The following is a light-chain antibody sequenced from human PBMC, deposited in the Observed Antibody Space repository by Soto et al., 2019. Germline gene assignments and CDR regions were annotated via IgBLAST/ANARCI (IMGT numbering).Light chain of an antibody. J-gene: IGKJ1*01. CDR3: KKRSHSPLT. Sequence: EIVLAQSPATLSLSPGERATLSCRASQSVSSYLAWYQQKPGQAPRLLIYDASNRATGIPARFSGSGSGTDFTLTVSSLEPEDFEVYSCKKRSHSPLTFRQGT. V-gene: IGKV3-11*01. CDR1: QSVSSY. CDR2: DAS.